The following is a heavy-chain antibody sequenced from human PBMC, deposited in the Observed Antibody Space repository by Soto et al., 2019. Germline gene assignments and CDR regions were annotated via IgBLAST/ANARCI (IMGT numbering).Heavy chain of an antibody. Sequence: PGGSLRLSCRASGFTFSDFAMSWVRQAPGKGLEWVSSISSNGNYIYYADSMKGRFTISRDNAEKSLYLQMNSLGGEDTAVYYCARGTHYYDSIGYSHFFDYWGQGTLVTVSS. J-gene: IGHJ4*02. CDR3: ARGTHYYDSIGYSHFFDY. V-gene: IGHV3-21*01. CDR1: GFTFSDFA. CDR2: ISSNGNYI. D-gene: IGHD3-22*01.